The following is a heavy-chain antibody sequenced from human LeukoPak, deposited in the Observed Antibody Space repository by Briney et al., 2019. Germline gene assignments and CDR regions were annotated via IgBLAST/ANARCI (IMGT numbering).Heavy chain of an antibody. CDR3: ARDASGSSTGLIDF. Sequence: PGGSLRLSCAASGFPLRSYGMNWVRQAPGKGLEWVSYISTSSYYIYYADSVMGRFTISRDDAKNSLYLQMDSLRADDTAVYYCARDASGSSTGLIDFWGQGTLVTVSS. V-gene: IGHV3-21*01. D-gene: IGHD1-26*01. J-gene: IGHJ4*02. CDR2: ISTSSYYI. CDR1: GFPLRSYG.